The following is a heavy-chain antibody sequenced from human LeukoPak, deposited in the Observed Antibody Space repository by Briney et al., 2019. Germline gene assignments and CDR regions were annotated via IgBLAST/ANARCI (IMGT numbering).Heavy chain of an antibody. V-gene: IGHV3-15*01. D-gene: IGHD2-15*01. CDR2: IKSKSEGGTI. CDR1: GXTFSDAW. J-gene: IGHJ4*02. Sequence: XLSXVGSGXTFSDAWMSWVGQAPGKGLEWVGRIKSKSEGGTIDYAAPVKGRFTISRDDSRNTLYLQMNSLKTEDTAVYYCTTRRQDGWWGQGTLVTVS. CDR3: TTRRQDGW.